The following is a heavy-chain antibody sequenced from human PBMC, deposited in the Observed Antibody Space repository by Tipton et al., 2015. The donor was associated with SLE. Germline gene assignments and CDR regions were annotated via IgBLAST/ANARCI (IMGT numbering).Heavy chain of an antibody. Sequence: GLVKPSETLSLTCTVSGVSISSYYWSWIRQPAGKGPEWIGRIYTSGSTNYNPSLKSRSTMSVDTSKNQFSLKLSSVTAADTAVYYCAREDQSVGATAYFDYWGQGTLVTVSS. CDR3: AREDQSVGATAYFDY. V-gene: IGHV4-4*07. J-gene: IGHJ4*02. CDR2: IYTSGST. CDR1: GVSISSYY. D-gene: IGHD1-26*01.